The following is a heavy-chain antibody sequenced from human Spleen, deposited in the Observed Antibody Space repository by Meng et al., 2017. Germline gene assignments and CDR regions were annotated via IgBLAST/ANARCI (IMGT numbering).Heavy chain of an antibody. D-gene: IGHD2-8*01. CDR2: INTASNII. Sequence: GESLKISCAASGFTFGDFYMSWIRQAPGKGLEWVSHINTASNIISYADSVKGRFTISRDNAKNSLYLQMNSLRAEDTAVYYCVRVKLYLSLGWFDPWGQGTLVTVSS. CDR3: VRVKLYLSLGWFDP. CDR1: GFTFGDFY. V-gene: IGHV3-11*04. J-gene: IGHJ5*02.